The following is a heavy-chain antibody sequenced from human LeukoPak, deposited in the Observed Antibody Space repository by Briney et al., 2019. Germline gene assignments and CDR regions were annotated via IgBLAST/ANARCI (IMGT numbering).Heavy chain of an antibody. Sequence: ASGKVSGKAAGYTFTSYAMHWGSQAPGQRGGGRGWINACNGNAKYSQKFQGRVTITRDTSASTAYMELSSLRSEDTAVHYCAREWKWQQLVPGYWGQGTLVTVSS. V-gene: IGHV1-3*01. CDR1: GYTFTSYA. J-gene: IGHJ4*02. D-gene: IGHD6-13*01. CDR3: AREWKWQQLVPGY. CDR2: INACNGNA.